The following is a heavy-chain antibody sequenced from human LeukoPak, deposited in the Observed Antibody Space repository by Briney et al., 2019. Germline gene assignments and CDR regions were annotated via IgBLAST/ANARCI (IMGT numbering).Heavy chain of an antibody. D-gene: IGHD7-27*01. J-gene: IGHJ4*02. CDR1: GFTFTNYV. CDR2: VYTDGWT. CDR3: ARGKDPVNLGFDY. Sequence: GGSLRLSCAASGFTFTNYVMTWVRQAPGKGLEWVSIVYTDGWTNYADSVKGRFTISRDNSKNTLYLQMNSLGAEDTAVYYCARGKDPVNLGFDYWGQGTLVTVSS. V-gene: IGHV3-66*01.